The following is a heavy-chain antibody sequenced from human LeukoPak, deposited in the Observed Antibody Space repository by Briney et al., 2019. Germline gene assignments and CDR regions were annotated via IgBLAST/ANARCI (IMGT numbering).Heavy chain of an antibody. CDR3: ARHSLYYYDSSGYSPPFDY. D-gene: IGHD3-22*01. V-gene: IGHV1-24*01. CDR2: FDPEDGET. J-gene: IGHJ4*02. CDR1: GYTLTELS. Sequence: ASVKVSCKVSGYTLTELSMHWVRQAPGKGLEWMGGFDPEDGETIYAQKFQGRVTMTEDTSTDTAYMELSSLRSEDMAVYYCARHSLYYYDSSGYSPPFDYWGQGTLVTVSS.